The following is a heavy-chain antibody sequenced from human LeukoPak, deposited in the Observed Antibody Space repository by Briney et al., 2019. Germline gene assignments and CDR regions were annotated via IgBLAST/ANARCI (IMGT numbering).Heavy chain of an antibody. CDR1: GYNFTAHW. V-gene: IGHV5-51*01. J-gene: IGHJ6*02. CDR2: VHPGDSTV. CDR3: ARHKRTFTGSKSPGSMDV. Sequence: GESLKISCQGSGYNFTAHWIGWVRQMPGKGLEWMGIVHPGDSTVRYTPSFQGQVPISAARSKRTAYLQWTSLRASDSAMYYCARHKRTFTGSKSPGSMDVWGQGTSVIVSS. D-gene: IGHD2-8*02.